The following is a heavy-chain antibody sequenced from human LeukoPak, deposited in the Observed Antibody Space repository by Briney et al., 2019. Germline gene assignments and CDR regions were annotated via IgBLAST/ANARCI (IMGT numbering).Heavy chain of an antibody. CDR3: ARVGSWDAFVL. V-gene: IGHV3-64*01. Sequence: GRTLRLSCAASGFTFTNYAMHWVRQAPGRGPEYVSAITSDGGKTYYANSVKGRFTNSRDNSKNTLYLQMGSLRAEDMAVYYCARVGSWDAFVLWGQETMVTVSS. CDR2: ITSDGGKT. CDR1: GFTFTNYA. D-gene: IGHD1-26*01. J-gene: IGHJ3*01.